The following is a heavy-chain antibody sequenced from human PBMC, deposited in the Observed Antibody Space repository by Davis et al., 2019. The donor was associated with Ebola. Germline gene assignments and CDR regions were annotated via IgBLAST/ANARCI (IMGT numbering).Heavy chain of an antibody. Sequence: PGGSLRLSCAASGFTFSSYDMHWVRQATGKGLEWVSAIGTAGDTYYPGSVKGRFTISRDNSQNTLYLQMNSLRTEDTAVYYCVRDPPGDDGDAFDIWGQGTMVTVSS. D-gene: IGHD2-21*01. J-gene: IGHJ3*02. V-gene: IGHV3-13*01. CDR2: IGTAGDT. CDR3: VRDPPGDDGDAFDI. CDR1: GFTFSSYD.